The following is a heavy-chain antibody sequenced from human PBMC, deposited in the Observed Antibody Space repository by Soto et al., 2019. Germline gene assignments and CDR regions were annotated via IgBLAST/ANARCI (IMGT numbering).Heavy chain of an antibody. CDR2: IHPGESDT. Sequence: GESVKISCKSYGYSFTTYWIAWVFQMPWKGLEWMGSIHPGESDTRYSPSFQGQVTISADRSITTAYLQWSSLKASDTATYYCARHEATYYNFYGMDVWGQGTTVTVSS. CDR3: ARHEATYYNFYGMDV. CDR1: GYSFTTYW. J-gene: IGHJ6*02. V-gene: IGHV5-51*01.